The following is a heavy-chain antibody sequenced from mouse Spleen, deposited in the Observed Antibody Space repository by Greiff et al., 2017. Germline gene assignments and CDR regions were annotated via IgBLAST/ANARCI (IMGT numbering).Heavy chain of an antibody. CDR3: AREGEVRAWFAY. D-gene: IGHD2-14*01. CDR2: IDPSDSYT. V-gene: IGHV1-59*01. Sequence: QVQLQQPGAELVRPGTSVKLSCKASGYTFTSYWMHWVKQRPGQGLEWIGVIDPSDSYTNYNQKFKGKATLTVDTSSSTAYMQLSSLTSEDSAVYYCAREGEVRAWFAYWGQGTLVTVSA. CDR1: GYTFTSYW. J-gene: IGHJ3*01.